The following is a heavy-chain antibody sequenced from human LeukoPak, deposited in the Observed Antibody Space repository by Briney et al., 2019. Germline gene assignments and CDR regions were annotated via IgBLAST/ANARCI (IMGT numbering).Heavy chain of an antibody. CDR1: GYSFPMYA. D-gene: IGHD5-24*01. V-gene: IGHV7-4-1*02. CDR3: ARLSWEMATSIDY. CDR2: INTNTGNP. Sequence: ASVKVSCKASGYSFPMYAINWVRQAPGQGLEWMGWINTNTGNPTYAQGFTGRFVFSLDTSVTTAYLQISSLRAEDTAVYYCARLSWEMATSIDYWGQGTLVTVSS. J-gene: IGHJ4*02.